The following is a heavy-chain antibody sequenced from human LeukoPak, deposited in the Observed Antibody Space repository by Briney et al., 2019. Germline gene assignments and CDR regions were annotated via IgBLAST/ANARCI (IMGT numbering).Heavy chain of an antibody. D-gene: IGHD6-6*01. CDR3: ARGRRGIAARRGYYYYYMDV. CDR2: INHSGST. V-gene: IGHV4-39*07. J-gene: IGHJ6*03. CDR1: GGSISSSSYY. Sequence: SETLSLTCTVSGGSISSSSYYWGWIRQPPGKGLEWIGEINHSGSTNYNPSLKSRVTISVGTSKNQFSLKLSSVTAADTAVYYCARGRRGIAARRGYYYYYMDVWGKGTTVTVSS.